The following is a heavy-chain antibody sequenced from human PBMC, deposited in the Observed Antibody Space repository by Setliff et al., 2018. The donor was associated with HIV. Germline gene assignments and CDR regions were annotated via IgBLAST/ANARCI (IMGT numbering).Heavy chain of an antibody. CDR2: IKSKTDVSAT. Sequence: ETLSLSCAASGFSFSNAWMSWVRQAPGKGLEWVGRIKSKTDVSATTYADSVKGRFTISRDNSENTLYLQMNSLRAEDTAVYYCAKEKGAHSYADYWGQGTLVTVSS. J-gene: IGHJ4*02. CDR1: GFSFSNAW. V-gene: IGHV3-15*01. CDR3: AKEKGAHSYADY. D-gene: IGHD5-18*01.